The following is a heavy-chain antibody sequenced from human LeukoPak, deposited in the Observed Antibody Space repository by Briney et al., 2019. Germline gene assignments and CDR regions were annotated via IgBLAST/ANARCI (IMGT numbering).Heavy chain of an antibody. CDR1: AGSISSSDYY. D-gene: IGHD3-22*01. CDR2: ISYSGKT. J-gene: IGHJ6*03. Sequence: PSETLSLTCTVSAGSISSSDYYWGWIRRSPGKGLEWIGRISYSGKTYYNPSLKSRVTISVDTSKNHFSLRLSSVTAADTAVYYCSRLTHSYYSDTSGYYPYYYMDVWGEGTTVTVSS. CDR3: SRLTHSYYSDTSGYYPYYYMDV. V-gene: IGHV4-39*02.